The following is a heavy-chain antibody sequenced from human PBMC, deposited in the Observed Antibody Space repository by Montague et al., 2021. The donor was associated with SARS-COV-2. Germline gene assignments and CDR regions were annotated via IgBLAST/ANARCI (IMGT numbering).Heavy chain of an antibody. CDR3: ARAVSVRRAVNWFDP. CDR2: IYYSGGI. D-gene: IGHD3-10*01. CDR1: GGSMSSYH. V-gene: IGHV4-59*13. J-gene: IGHJ5*02. Sequence: SETLSLTCSVSGGSMSSYHWVWIRQPPGKGLEWLAYIYYSGGINSNASLKSRVSMSVDTSKNRFSLKLTSVTAADTAVYYCARAVSVRRAVNWFDPWGQGTLVTVSS.